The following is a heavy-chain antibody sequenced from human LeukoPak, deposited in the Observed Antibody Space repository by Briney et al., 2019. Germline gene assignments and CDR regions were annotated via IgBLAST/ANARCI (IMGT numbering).Heavy chain of an antibody. Sequence: GGSLRLSCAASGFAFSTYGMNWVRQAPGKGLEWVSSIGTSGSYIYYTDSVKGRFTISRDNAKNSLYLQMNSLRAEDTAVYYCARGRGHSGWYYFDYWGQGTLVTVSS. CDR2: IGTSGSYI. D-gene: IGHD6-19*01. V-gene: IGHV3-21*01. CDR1: GFAFSTYG. CDR3: ARGRGHSGWYYFDY. J-gene: IGHJ4*02.